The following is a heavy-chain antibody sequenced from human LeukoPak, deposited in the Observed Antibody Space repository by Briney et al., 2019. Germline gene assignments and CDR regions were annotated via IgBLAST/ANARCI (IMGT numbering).Heavy chain of an antibody. Sequence: SETLSLTCTVSGGSISSGGYYWSWLRQHPGTGLEWIGYIYYSGSTYHNPSLKSRVTTSVDTSKNQFSLKLSSVTAADTAVYYCARGGLFFYYFDYWGQGTLVTVSS. V-gene: IGHV4-31*03. CDR1: GGSISSGGYY. CDR3: ARGGLFFYYFDY. J-gene: IGHJ4*02. D-gene: IGHD2-8*02. CDR2: IYYSGST.